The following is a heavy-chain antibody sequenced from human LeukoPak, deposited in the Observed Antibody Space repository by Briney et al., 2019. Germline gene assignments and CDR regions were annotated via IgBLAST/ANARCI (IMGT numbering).Heavy chain of an antibody. J-gene: IGHJ6*03. Sequence: ASVKVSCKASGYTFTSYYMHWVRQAPGQGLEWMGIINPSGGSTSYAQKFQGRVTMTRDMSTSTVYMELSSLRSEDTAVYYCARAAVVGATTPSYYYYMDVWGKGTTVTISS. V-gene: IGHV1-46*01. CDR3: ARAAVVGATTPSYYYYMDV. D-gene: IGHD1-26*01. CDR1: GYTFTSYY. CDR2: INPSGGST.